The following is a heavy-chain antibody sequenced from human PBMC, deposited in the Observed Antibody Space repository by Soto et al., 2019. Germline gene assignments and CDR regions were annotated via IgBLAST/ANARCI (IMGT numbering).Heavy chain of an antibody. Sequence: GGSLRLSCAASGFTFSDYYMSWIRQAPGKGLEWVSYISSSSSYTNYADSVKGRFTISRDNAKNSLYLQMNSLRAEDTAVYYCARDQQVRGYSYGSDYWGQGTLVTVSS. CDR1: GFTFSDYY. V-gene: IGHV3-11*05. J-gene: IGHJ4*02. CDR2: ISSSSSYT. D-gene: IGHD5-18*01. CDR3: ARDQQVRGYSYGSDY.